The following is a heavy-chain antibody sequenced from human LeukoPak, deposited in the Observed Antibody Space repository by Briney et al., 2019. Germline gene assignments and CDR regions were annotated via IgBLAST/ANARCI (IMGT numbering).Heavy chain of an antibody. J-gene: IGHJ4*02. CDR3: ARDRGPYSSGWYGEGY. CDR2: ISSSSSYI. V-gene: IGHV3-21*01. D-gene: IGHD6-19*01. CDR1: GFTFSSYS. Sequence: GGSLRLSCAASGFTFSSYSMNWVRQAPGKGLEWVSSISSSSSYIYYADSVKGRFTISRDNAKNPLYLQMNSLRAEDTAVYYCARDRGPYSSGWYGEGYWGQGTLVTVSS.